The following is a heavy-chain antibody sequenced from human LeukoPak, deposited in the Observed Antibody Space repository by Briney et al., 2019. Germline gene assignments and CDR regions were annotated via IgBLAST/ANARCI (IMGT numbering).Heavy chain of an antibody. Sequence: GGSLRLSCAASGFTFSSYWMHWVRQAPGKGLVWVSRISSDGRSTTYADFVKGRFTISRDNAKNTPYLQMNSLRAEDAAVYYCARRHLPVGATDRDDYWGQGTLVTVSS. CDR1: GFTFSSYW. V-gene: IGHV3-74*01. D-gene: IGHD1-26*01. CDR3: ARRHLPVGATDRDDY. CDR2: ISSDGRST. J-gene: IGHJ4*02.